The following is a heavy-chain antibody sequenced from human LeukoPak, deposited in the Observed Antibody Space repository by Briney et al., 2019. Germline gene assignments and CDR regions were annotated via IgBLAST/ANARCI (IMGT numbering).Heavy chain of an antibody. J-gene: IGHJ5*01. CDR2: ISSSSSYI. V-gene: IGHV3-21*01. CDR3: ARAPGYSSSWYDWFDP. CDR1: GFTFSSYS. Sequence: GGSLRLSCAASGFTFSSYSMNWVRQAPGKGLEWVSSISSSSSYIYYADSVKGRFTISRDNAKNSLYLQMNSLRAEDTAVCYCARAPGYSSSWYDWFDPWGQGTLVTVSS. D-gene: IGHD6-13*01.